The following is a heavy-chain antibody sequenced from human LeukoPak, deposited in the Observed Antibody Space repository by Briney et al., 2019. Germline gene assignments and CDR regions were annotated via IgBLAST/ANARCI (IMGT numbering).Heavy chain of an antibody. CDR3: ARAGTDSSGWLLY. CDR1: GGTFSSYA. J-gene: IGHJ4*02. V-gene: IGHV1-69*13. Sequence: SVKVSCKASGGTFSSYAIGWVRQAPGQGLEWMGGIIPIFGTANYAQKFQGRVTITADESTSTAYMELSSLRSEDTAVYYCARAGTDSSGWLLYWGQGTLVTVSS. CDR2: IIPIFGTA. D-gene: IGHD6-19*01.